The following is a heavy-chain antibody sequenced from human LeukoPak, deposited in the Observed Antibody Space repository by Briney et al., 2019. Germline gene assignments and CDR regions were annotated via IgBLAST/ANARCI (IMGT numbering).Heavy chain of an antibody. CDR2: VSSDGGVK. V-gene: IGHV3-30-3*02. J-gene: IGHJ4*02. CDR3: AKDKYGSGSYLLYFDS. Sequence: GGSLRLSCATSGFXFSTFSMHWVRQAPGKGREWLAVVSSDGGVKYYADSVKGRFTISRDNSRNTLDLQMNSLRVEDTAVYYCAKDKYGSGSYLLYFDSWGQGTLVTVSS. D-gene: IGHD3-10*01. CDR1: GFXFSTFS.